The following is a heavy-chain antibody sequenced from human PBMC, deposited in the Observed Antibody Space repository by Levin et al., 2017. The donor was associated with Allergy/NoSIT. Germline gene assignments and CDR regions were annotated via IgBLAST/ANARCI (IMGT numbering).Heavy chain of an antibody. V-gene: IGHV3-49*04. Sequence: GGSLRLSCTASGFTFGDYAMSWVRQAPGKGLEWVGFIRSKAYGRTSEYAASVKGRFSFSRDDSKSIAYLQMNSLKTEDTAVYFCTRVAAAADYDYYHMDIWGKGTTVTVSS. J-gene: IGHJ6*03. CDR3: TRVAAAADYDYYHMDI. D-gene: IGHD6-13*01. CDR2: IRSKAYGRTS. CDR1: GFTFGDYA.